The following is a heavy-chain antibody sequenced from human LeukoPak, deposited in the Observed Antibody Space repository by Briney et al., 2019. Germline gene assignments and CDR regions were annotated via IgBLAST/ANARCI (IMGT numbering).Heavy chain of an antibody. Sequence: GGSLRLSCAASGFTVSSNNMNWVRQAPGKGLEWVAVIWYDGSNKYYADSVKGRFTISRDNSKNTLYLQMNSLRAEDTSVYYCARGTGYSYGRPDYWGQGTLVTVSS. D-gene: IGHD5-18*01. V-gene: IGHV3-33*08. J-gene: IGHJ4*02. CDR3: ARGTGYSYGRPDY. CDR1: GFTVSSNN. CDR2: IWYDGSNK.